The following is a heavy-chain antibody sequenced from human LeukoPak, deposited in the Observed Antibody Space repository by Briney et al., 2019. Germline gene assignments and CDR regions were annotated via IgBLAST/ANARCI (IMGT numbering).Heavy chain of an antibody. CDR1: GYTFTGYG. J-gene: IGHJ4*02. V-gene: IGHV1-18*04. Sequence: VGSVRVSCKASGYTFTGYGMSWVRQAPGQGLEWMGWISAYNGNTNYAQKLQGRVTMTTDTTTSTAYMKLRSLRSDDAAVYYCARGLRGAPDYWGQGTLVTVSS. CDR2: ISAYNGNT. D-gene: IGHD3-10*01. CDR3: ARGLRGAPDY.